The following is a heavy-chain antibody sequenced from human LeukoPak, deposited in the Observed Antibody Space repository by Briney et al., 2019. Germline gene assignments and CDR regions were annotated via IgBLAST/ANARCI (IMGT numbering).Heavy chain of an antibody. D-gene: IGHD5-18*01. V-gene: IGHV1-69*13. J-gene: IGHJ4*02. CDR2: IIPIFGTA. Sequence: SVKVSCKASGGTFSSYAISWVRQAPGQGLEWMGGIIPIFGTANYAQKFQGRVTITADESTSTAYMELSSLRSEDTAIYHCAKHKGDGYSPLENWGQGTLVTVSS. CDR3: AKHKGDGYSPLEN. CDR1: GGTFSSYA.